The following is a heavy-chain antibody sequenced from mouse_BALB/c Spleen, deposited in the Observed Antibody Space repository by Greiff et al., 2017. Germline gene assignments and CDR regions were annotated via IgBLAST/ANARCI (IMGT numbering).Heavy chain of an antibody. CDR3: ARCDGYDLYAMDY. V-gene: IGHV1-85*01. CDR1: GYTFTSYD. CDR2: IFHGDGST. D-gene: IGHD2-2*01. J-gene: IGHJ4*01. Sequence: QVQLQQSGAELVKPGASVKLSCKASGYTFTSYDINWVRQRPEQGLEWIGWIFHGDGSTKYNEKFKGKASITAVTSSNRAYLQLSSLTSEDTAVYYCARCDGYDLYAMDYWGEGTCVTVTS.